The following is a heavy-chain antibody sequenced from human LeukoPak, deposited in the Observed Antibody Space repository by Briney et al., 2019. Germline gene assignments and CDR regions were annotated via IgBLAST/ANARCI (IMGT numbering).Heavy chain of an antibody. D-gene: IGHD3-22*01. CDR3: AKHYFDSSGYYRRPSFDY. CDR2: VSGGGTST. J-gene: IGHJ4*02. Sequence: GGSLRLSCAASGFTFSSYAMGWVRQAPGRGLEWVSAVSGGGTSTYYADSVKGRFTISRDNSKNTLYLLINSLRAEDTAIYYCAKHYFDSSGYYRRPSFDYWGQGTLVTVSS. CDR1: GFTFSSYA. V-gene: IGHV3-23*01.